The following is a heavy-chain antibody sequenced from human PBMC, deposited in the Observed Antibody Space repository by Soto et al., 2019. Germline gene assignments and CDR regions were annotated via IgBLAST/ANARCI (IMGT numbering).Heavy chain of an antibody. Sequence: SETLSLTCTISGGSITSGEYYWSWLRQPPGKGLEWIGYNYYGGSTYYNPSLKSRVTISVDTSKNQFSLKLSSVTAADTAVYYCARDQSYYDFWSGQLGSAYYGMDVWGQGTTVTVSS. J-gene: IGHJ6*02. V-gene: IGHV4-30-4*01. CDR3: ARDQSYYDFWSGQLGSAYYGMDV. CDR1: GGSITSGEYY. CDR2: NYYGGST. D-gene: IGHD3-3*01.